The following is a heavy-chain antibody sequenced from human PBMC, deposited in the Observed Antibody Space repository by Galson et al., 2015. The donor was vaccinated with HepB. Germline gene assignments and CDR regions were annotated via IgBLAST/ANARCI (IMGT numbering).Heavy chain of an antibody. CDR1: GFTFSSYG. V-gene: IGHV3-33*01. Sequence: SLRLSCAASGFTFSSYGMHWVRQAPGKGLEWVAVIWYDGSNKYYADYVKGRFTISRDNSKNTLYLQMNSLRAEDTAVYYCARGAGHTMVRGVIITGYYFDYWGQGTLVTVSS. D-gene: IGHD3-10*01. J-gene: IGHJ4*02. CDR2: IWYDGSNK. CDR3: ARGAGHTMVRGVIITGYYFDY.